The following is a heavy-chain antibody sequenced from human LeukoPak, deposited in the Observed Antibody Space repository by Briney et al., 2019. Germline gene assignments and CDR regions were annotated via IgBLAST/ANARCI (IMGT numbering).Heavy chain of an antibody. CDR3: ATGDAIVGATPEDYFDY. J-gene: IGHJ4*02. Sequence: ASVKVSCKVSGYTLTELSMHWVRQAPGKGLEWMGGFDPEDGETIYAQKFQGRVTMTEDTSTDTAYMELSSLRSEDTAVYYCATGDAIVGATPEDYFDYWGQGTLVTVSS. D-gene: IGHD1-26*01. V-gene: IGHV1-24*01. CDR1: GYTLTELS. CDR2: FDPEDGET.